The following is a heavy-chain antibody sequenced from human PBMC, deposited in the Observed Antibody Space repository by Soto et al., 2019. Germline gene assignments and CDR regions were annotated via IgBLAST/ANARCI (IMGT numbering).Heavy chain of an antibody. CDR1: GGSCSGYG. J-gene: IGHJ4*02. CDR3: GRSALGLATLKLPDF. V-gene: IGHV4-34*01. Sequence: TSETLCLRCGVDGGSCSGYGGSWIRQPPGKGLEWIGKINHSGSTYYNPSLESRVTISVDTSKNQFSLKLTSVTAADTAVYFCGRSALGLATLKLPDFWGQGTLVTVSS. D-gene: IGHD1-1*01. CDR2: INHSGST.